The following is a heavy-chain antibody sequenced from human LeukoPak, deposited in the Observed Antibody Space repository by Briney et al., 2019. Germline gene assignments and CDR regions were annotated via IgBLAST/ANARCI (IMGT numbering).Heavy chain of an antibody. D-gene: IGHD5-18*01. V-gene: IGHV1-2*06. CDR3: AREGRVDSAVVLFDY. J-gene: IGHJ4*02. CDR1: GYXFTGYY. Sequence: VASVTISCRASGYXFTGYYMHWVRQAPGQGLEWMGRINPNSGGTNYAQKLQGRATMTRDTSISTAYMELRRLRSDDTAVYYCAREGRVDSAVVLFDYWGQGTLVTVSS. CDR2: INPNSGGT.